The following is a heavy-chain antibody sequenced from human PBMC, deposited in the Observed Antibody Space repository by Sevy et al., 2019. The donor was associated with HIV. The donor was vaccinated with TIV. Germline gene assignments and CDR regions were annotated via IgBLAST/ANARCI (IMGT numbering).Heavy chain of an antibody. CDR1: GGTFSSYA. CDR2: IIPISATA. J-gene: IGHJ3*02. D-gene: IGHD3-22*01. V-gene: IGHV1-69*13. CDR3: ARTDYYDSDGYYLYAFDI. Sequence: ASVKVSCKAFGGTFSSYAISWVRQAPGQGLEWMGGIIPISATANYAQKFQGRVTITGDESTSTAYMEMSGLRSEDTAVYYCARTDYYDSDGYYLYAFDIWGQGTVVTVSS.